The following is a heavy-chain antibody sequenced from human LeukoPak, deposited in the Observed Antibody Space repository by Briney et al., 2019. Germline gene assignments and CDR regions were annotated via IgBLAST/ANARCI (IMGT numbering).Heavy chain of an antibody. CDR2: IYSDGST. D-gene: IGHD1/OR15-1a*01. CDR1: GFTVSSNY. V-gene: IGHV3-53*01. Sequence: PGGSLRLSCAASGFTVSSNYMSWVRQAPGKGLEWVSEIYSDGSTYYAASVKGRFSISRHNSKNTVYLQMNSLGVEDTAVYYCARDLREHGVFDIWGQGTMVTVSS. J-gene: IGHJ3*02. CDR3: ARDLREHGVFDI.